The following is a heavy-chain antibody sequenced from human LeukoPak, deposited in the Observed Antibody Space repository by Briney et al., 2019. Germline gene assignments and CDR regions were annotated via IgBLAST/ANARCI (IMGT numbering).Heavy chain of an antibody. Sequence: SETLSLTCAVYGGSFSDYYWSWIRQPPGKGLEWIGYIYDSGSTNYNPSLKSRVTISVDTSKNQFSLKLSSVTAADTAVYYCACLTTADAFDIWGQGAMVTVSS. CDR2: IYDSGST. CDR3: ACLTTADAFDI. V-gene: IGHV4-59*01. CDR1: GGSFSDYY. D-gene: IGHD3-22*01. J-gene: IGHJ3*02.